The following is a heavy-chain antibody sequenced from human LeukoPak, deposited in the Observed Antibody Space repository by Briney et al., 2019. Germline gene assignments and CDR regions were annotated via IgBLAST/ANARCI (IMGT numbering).Heavy chain of an antibody. D-gene: IGHD4-17*01. Sequence: SGGSLRLSCAASGFTFSSYGMSWVRQAPGKGLEWVSAISGSGGRTYYADSVKGRFTISRDNSKNTLSLQMNSLRAEDTAVYYCAKDSEDDFGDYLDYWGQGTLVTVSS. J-gene: IGHJ4*02. CDR1: GFTFSSYG. V-gene: IGHV3-23*01. CDR3: AKDSEDDFGDYLDY. CDR2: ISGSGGRT.